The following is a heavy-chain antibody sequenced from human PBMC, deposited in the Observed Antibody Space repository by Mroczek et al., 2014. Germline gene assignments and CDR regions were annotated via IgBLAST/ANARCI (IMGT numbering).Heavy chain of an antibody. CDR3: AADRAPTYYFEY. Sequence: QVQLVQSGAEVKKPGSSVKVSCKASGGIFSSHSISWVRQAPGQGLEWMGRIIPLRGIANYPQKFQGRVTITADKATNTVYMELTSLRSDDTAVFYCAADRAPTYYFEYWGQGTLVTVSS. J-gene: IGHJ4*02. D-gene: IGHD2/OR15-2a*01. V-gene: IGHV1-69*09. CDR1: GGIFSSHS. CDR2: IIPLRGIA.